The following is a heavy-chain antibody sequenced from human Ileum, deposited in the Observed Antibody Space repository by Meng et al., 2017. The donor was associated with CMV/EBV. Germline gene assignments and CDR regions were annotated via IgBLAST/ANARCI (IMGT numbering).Heavy chain of an antibody. CDR3: VKDSGPTYYYDSSGYYPRYYSMDV. J-gene: IGHJ6*02. V-gene: IGHV3-9*03. D-gene: IGHD3-22*01. CDR1: GFTFDDYG. CDR2: ISWNSETV. Sequence: SLKISCAASGFTFDDYGMHWVRQAPGKGLEWVSGISWNSETVGYADSVQGRFTISRDNAKNFLFLQMNSLRVEDMGLYYCVKDSGPTYYYDSSGYYPRYYSMDVWGQGNTVNGAS.